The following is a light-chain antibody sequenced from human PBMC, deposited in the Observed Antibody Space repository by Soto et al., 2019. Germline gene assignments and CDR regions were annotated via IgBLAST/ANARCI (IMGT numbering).Light chain of an antibody. Sequence: EIVLTQSPGTLSLSPGERATLSCRAGQSVSSSYLAWYHQKPGQAPRLLIYGASSRATGIPDRFSGGGSGTNFTLPISRLEPEDFAVYYCQQYASSGFTFGPGTKADIK. J-gene: IGKJ3*01. CDR3: QQYASSGFT. CDR2: GAS. V-gene: IGKV3-20*01. CDR1: QSVSSSY.